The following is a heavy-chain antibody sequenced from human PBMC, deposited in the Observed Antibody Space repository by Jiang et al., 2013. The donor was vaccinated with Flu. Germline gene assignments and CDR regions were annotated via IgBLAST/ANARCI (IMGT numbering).Heavy chain of an antibody. D-gene: IGHD3-9*01. CDR1: GGSFSGYY. V-gene: IGHV4-34*01. CDR3: ARALLRYFDWLLSPDAFDI. Sequence: TLSLTCAVYGGSFSGYYWSWIRQPPGKGLEWIGEINHSGSTSYNPSLKSRVTISVDTSKNQFSLKLSSVTAADTAVYYCARALLRYFDWLLSPDAFDIWGQGTMVTVSS. CDR2: INHSGST. J-gene: IGHJ3*02.